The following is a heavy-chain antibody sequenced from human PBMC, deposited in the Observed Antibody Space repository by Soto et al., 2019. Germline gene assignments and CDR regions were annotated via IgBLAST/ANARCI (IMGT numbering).Heavy chain of an antibody. CDR1: GFTFTRYS. CDR2: ISSTTNYI. V-gene: IGHV3-21*06. CDR3: ARESADLNSNFDY. Sequence: EVQLVESGGGLVKPGGSLRLSCAASGFTFTRYSMNWVRQAPGKGLEWVSSISSTTNYIYYGDSMKGRFTISRDNAKNSPYLEMNSLRAEDTAVYYCARESADLNSNFDYWGQGTLVTVSS. J-gene: IGHJ4*02. D-gene: IGHD1-1*01.